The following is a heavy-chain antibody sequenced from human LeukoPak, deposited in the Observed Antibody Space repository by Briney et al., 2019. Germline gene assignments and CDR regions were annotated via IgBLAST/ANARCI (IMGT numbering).Heavy chain of an antibody. CDR2: ISYDGSNK. V-gene: IGHV3-30-3*01. CDR1: GFTFSSYA. CDR3: ASVSTASGGGYFDY. D-gene: IGHD3-16*01. Sequence: QPGRSLRLSCAASGFTFSSYAMHWVRQAPGKGLEWVAVISYDGSNKYYADSVKGRFTISRDSSKNTLYLQMNSLRAEDTAVYYCASVSTASGGGYFDYWGQGTLVTVSS. J-gene: IGHJ4*02.